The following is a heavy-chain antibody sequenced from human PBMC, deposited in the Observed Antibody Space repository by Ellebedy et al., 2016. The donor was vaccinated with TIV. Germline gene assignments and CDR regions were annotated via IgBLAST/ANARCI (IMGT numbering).Heavy chain of an antibody. CDR1: GGSISRSSYY. V-gene: IGHV4-39*01. CDR2: IYYSGNT. CDR3: ARNPPTYNWVDS. J-gene: IGHJ5*01. Sequence: SETLSLTCTVSGGSISRSSYYWGWIRQPPGKGLEWIGNIYYSGNTDYNPSLKSRVTISVDTSKKQFSLKLTSVTAADTAVYYCARNPPTYNWVDSWGQGTLVTVSS.